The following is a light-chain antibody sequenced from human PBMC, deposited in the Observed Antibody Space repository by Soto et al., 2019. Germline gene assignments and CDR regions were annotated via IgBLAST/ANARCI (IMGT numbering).Light chain of an antibody. CDR1: QSISTY. CDR2: AAS. V-gene: IGKV1-39*01. CDR3: QQSYSTPYT. Sequence: DIQMTQSPSALSASVRDRVTITCRAGQSISTYLNWYQQKPGKAPKLLIYAASSLQSGVPSRFSGGGSGTDFTLTIASLQPEDFATYYCQQSYSTPYTLGQGTKLEI. J-gene: IGKJ2*01.